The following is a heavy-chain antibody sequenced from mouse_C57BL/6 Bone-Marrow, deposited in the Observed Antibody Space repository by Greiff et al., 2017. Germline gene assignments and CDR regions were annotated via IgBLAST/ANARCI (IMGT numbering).Heavy chain of an antibody. CDR1: GFNIKDDY. CDR2: IDPENGDT. CDR3: TSYGKGY. J-gene: IGHJ2*01. D-gene: IGHD2-1*01. V-gene: IGHV14-4*01. Sequence: VHVKQSGAELVRPGASVKLSCTASGFNIKDDYMHWVKQRPEQGLEWIGWIDPENGDTEYASKFQGKATITADTSSNTAYLQLSSLTSEDTAVYYCTSYGKGYWGQGTTLTVSS.